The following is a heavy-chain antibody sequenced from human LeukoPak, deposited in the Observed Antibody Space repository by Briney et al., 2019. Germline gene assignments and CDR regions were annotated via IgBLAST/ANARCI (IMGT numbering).Heavy chain of an antibody. Sequence: PGGSLRLFCAVSGFPFSNSWMYWVRQAAGKGLEGVANIKKDGSGISYVDSVKGRFIISRDNASNSLYLQMNSLGVEDTAVYFCAGGSSMEVWGKGTAVTVSS. CDR3: AGGSSMEV. CDR2: IKKDGSGI. D-gene: IGHD1-26*01. V-gene: IGHV3-7*03. CDR1: GFPFSNSW. J-gene: IGHJ6*04.